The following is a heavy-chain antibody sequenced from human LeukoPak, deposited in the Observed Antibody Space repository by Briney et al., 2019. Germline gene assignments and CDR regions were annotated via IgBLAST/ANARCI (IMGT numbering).Heavy chain of an antibody. D-gene: IGHD4-23*01. V-gene: IGHV4-31*03. CDR1: GGSISSGGYY. CDR3: ARAVRVGGWFAP. CDR2: IYYSGST. Sequence: SETLSLTCTVSGGSISSGGYYWSWIRQHPGKGLEWIGYIYYSGSTYYNPSLKSRVTISVDTSKNQFSLKLSSVTAADTAVYYCARAVRVGGWFAPWGQGTLVTVSS. J-gene: IGHJ5*02.